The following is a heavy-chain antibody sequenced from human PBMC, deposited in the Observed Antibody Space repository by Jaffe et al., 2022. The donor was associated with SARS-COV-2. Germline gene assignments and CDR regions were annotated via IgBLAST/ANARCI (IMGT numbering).Heavy chain of an antibody. J-gene: IGHJ4*02. CDR1: GGSISSYY. D-gene: IGHD5-12*01. CDR2: IYYSGST. V-gene: IGHV4-59*01. CDR3: ARGSGSSLYFDY. Sequence: QVQLQESGPGLVKPSETLSLTCTVSGGSISSYYWSWIRQPPGKGLEWIGYIYYSGSTNYNPSLKSRVTISVDTSKNQFSLKLSSVTAADTAVYYCARGSGSSLYFDYWGQGTLVTVSS.